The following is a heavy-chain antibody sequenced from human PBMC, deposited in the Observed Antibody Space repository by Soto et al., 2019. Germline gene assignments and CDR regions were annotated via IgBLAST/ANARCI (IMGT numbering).Heavy chain of an antibody. D-gene: IGHD6-13*01. CDR2: IYYSGST. CDR3: ARQKSSWYGGYYYYGMDV. CDR1: CGSFSGYY. Sequence: PSETLSLTCAVYCGSFSGYYWSWIRQPPGKGLEWIGYIYYSGSTNYNPSLKSRVTISVDTSKNQFSLKLSSVTAADTAVYYCARQKSSWYGGYYYYGMDVWGQGTTVTVS. J-gene: IGHJ6*02. V-gene: IGHV4-59*01.